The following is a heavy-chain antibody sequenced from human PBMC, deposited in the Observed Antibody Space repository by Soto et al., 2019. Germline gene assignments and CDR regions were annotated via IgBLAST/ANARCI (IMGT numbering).Heavy chain of an antibody. D-gene: IGHD5-12*01. V-gene: IGHV1-2*04. CDR1: GDTFNDYY. CDR2: INPNGGVT. Sequence: QVQLVQSGAEVKKPGASVTVSCRSSGDTFNDYYIHWVRQAPGQGLEWMGWINPNGGVTKYAQKFQGWVSMTRDTSIRTVYMQLSRIRSDDTAVYYCARESGGATATLDYSYFYMDVWGTGTTVTVSS. CDR3: ARESGGATATLDYSYFYMDV. J-gene: IGHJ6*03.